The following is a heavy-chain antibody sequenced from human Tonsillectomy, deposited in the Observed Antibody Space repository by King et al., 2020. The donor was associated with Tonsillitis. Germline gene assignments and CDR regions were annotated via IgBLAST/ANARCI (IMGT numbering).Heavy chain of an antibody. CDR3: ARDSNRYSSYYGMDV. Sequence: VQLVESGGGVVQPGRSLRLSCAASGFTFNGYGMHWVRQAPGKGLEWVARIWYGGSEKYYADSVKGRFTISSDNSNNMVYLQMNSLRFEDTALYYCARDSNRYSSYYGMDVWGQGTTVTVSS. V-gene: IGHV3-33*08. CDR2: IWYGGSEK. J-gene: IGHJ6*02. D-gene: IGHD2-21*01. CDR1: GFTFNGYG.